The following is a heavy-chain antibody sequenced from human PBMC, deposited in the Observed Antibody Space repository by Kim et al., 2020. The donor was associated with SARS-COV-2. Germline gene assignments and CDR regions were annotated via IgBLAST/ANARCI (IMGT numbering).Heavy chain of an antibody. CDR2: IYYSGST. V-gene: IGHV4-39*07. D-gene: IGHD5-12*01. CDR3: ARVGGYGGNVDAFDI. CDR1: VASTSSSTYY. J-gene: IGHJ3*02. Sequence: SETLSLTCTVAVASTSSSTYYWGWIRQPPGKGLEWIGSIYYSGSTYYNPSLKSRVTISVDTSKNQFSLKLSSVTAADTAVYYCARVGGYGGNVDAFDIWG.